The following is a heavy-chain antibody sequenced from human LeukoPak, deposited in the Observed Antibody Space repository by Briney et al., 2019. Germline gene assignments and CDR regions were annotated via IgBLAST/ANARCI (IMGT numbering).Heavy chain of an antibody. CDR2: INPSGGST. D-gene: IGHD3-10*01. J-gene: IGHJ5*02. V-gene: IGHV1-46*01. CDR1: GYTFTSYY. CDR3: ARSRGMVRGAKTPYNWFDP. Sequence: ASVKVSCKASGYTFTSYYMHWVRQAPGQGLEWMGIINPSGGSTSYAQKFQGRVTMTRDTSISTAYMELSRLRSDDTAVYYCARSRGMVRGAKTPYNWFDPWGQGTLVTVSS.